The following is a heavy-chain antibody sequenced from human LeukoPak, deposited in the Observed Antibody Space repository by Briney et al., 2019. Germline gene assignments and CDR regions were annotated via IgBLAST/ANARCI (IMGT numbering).Heavy chain of an antibody. CDR3: ARRKGFGEGYFDS. D-gene: IGHD3-10*01. V-gene: IGHV4-39*01. Sequence: SETLSLTCTVSGGSISSGSYYWGWIRQPPGKGLEWIGNIYYSRSTYYSPSLKSRVTISVDTSKNQFSLKLTSVTAADTAVYYCARRKGFGEGYFDSWGQGTLVTVSS. J-gene: IGHJ4*02. CDR2: IYYSRST. CDR1: GGSISSGSYY.